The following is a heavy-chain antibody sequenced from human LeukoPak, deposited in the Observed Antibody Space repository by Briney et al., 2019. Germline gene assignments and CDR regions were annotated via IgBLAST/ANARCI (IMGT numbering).Heavy chain of an antibody. CDR3: ARISYVTYDAFDI. CDR1: GFTFSSYE. D-gene: IGHD3-16*01. V-gene: IGHV3-48*03. J-gene: IGHJ3*02. CDR2: ITGSGDTI. Sequence: GGSLRLSCSASGFTFSSYEMNWVRQAPGKGLEWISYITGSGDTIYYADSVKGRFTISRDNAKNSLYLQMNSLRAEDTAVYYCARISYVTYDAFDIWGQGTMVTVS.